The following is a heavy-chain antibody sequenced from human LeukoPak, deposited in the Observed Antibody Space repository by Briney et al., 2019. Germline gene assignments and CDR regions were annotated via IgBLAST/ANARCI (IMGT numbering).Heavy chain of an antibody. CDR1: GGSISAYY. CDR2: IYYSGST. CDR3: ASLCSSTSCYTGDFDY. J-gene: IGHJ4*02. V-gene: IGHV4-31*03. D-gene: IGHD2-2*02. Sequence: PSQTLSLTCTVSGGSISAYYWSWIRQHPGKGLEWIGYIYYSGSTYYNPSLKSRVTISVDTSKNQFSLKLSSVTAADTAVYYCASLCSSTSCYTGDFDYWGQGTLVTVSS.